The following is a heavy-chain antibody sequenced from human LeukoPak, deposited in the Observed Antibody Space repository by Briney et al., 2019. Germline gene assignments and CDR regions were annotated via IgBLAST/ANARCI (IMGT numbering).Heavy chain of an antibody. D-gene: IGHD5-12*01. CDR1: GGSFSGYY. J-gene: IGHJ4*02. V-gene: IGHV4-34*01. CDR2: INHSGST. CDR3: ARKDPGYSGYSDFDY. Sequence: SETLSLTCAVYGGSFSGYYWSWIRQPPGKGLEWIGEINHSGSTNYNPSLKSRVTISVDTSKNQFSLKLSSVTAADTAVYFCARKDPGYSGYSDFDYWGQGSLVTVSS.